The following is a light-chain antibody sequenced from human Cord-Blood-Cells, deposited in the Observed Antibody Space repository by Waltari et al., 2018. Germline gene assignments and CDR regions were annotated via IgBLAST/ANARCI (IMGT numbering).Light chain of an antibody. CDR3: QQRSNWPIT. CDR1: QSFSSY. J-gene: IGKJ5*01. V-gene: IGKV3-11*01. CDR2: DAS. Sequence: EIVLTQSRAPLSLSPGERATLSCRASQSFSSYLAWYQQKPGQAPRLLIYDASNRATGIPARFSGSGSGTDFTLTISSLEPEDFAVYYCQQRSNWPITFGQGTRLEIK.